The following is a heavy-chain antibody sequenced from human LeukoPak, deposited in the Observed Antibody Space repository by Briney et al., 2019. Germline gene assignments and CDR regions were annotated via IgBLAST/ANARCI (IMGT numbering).Heavy chain of an antibody. CDR2: IIPIFGTA. CDR1: GGTFSSYA. CDR3: ARCPIVVVPAAIGGGFQDWFDP. Sequence: SVKVSCKASGGTFSSYAISWVRQAPGQGLEWMGGIIPIFGTANYAQKFQGRVTITADESTSTAYMELSSLRSEDTAVYYCARCPIVVVPAAIGGGFQDWFDPWGQGALVTVSS. J-gene: IGHJ5*02. V-gene: IGHV1-69*13. D-gene: IGHD2-2*01.